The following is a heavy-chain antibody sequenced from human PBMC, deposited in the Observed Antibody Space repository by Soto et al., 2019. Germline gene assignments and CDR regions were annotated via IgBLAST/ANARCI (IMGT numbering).Heavy chain of an antibody. CDR3: AREEGYCNGGPCYRGAFDF. Sequence: EVQLVESGGGLVKPGGSPRLSCAASGFTFSDYSMLWVRQAPGKGLEWLAFIGNSNNPTFYADSVRGLFTISRDNPKNLVYLQMNSLREEDAAVYFCAREEGYCNGGPCYRGAFDFWGQGTIVTVSS. J-gene: IGHJ3*01. CDR2: IGNSNNPT. D-gene: IGHD2-15*01. V-gene: IGHV3-21*02. CDR1: GFTFSDYS.